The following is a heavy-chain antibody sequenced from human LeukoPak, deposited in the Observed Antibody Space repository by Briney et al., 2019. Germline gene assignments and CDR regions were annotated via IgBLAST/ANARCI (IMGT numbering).Heavy chain of an antibody. V-gene: IGHV3-74*01. Sequence: GGSLRLSCAASGFTFSSYWMHWVRQAPGKGLVWVSRINSDGSSTSYADSVKGRFTISRDNAKNTLYLQINSLRVDDTALYYCAKASAHGDYIGGPKWYFDLWGRGTLVTVSS. CDR3: AKASAHGDYIGGPKWYFDL. CDR1: GFTFSSYW. CDR2: INSDGSST. J-gene: IGHJ2*01. D-gene: IGHD4-17*01.